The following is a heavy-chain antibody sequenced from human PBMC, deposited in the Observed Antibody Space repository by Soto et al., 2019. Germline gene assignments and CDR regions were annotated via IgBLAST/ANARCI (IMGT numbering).Heavy chain of an antibody. J-gene: IGHJ6*03. CDR1: AYTFTSYG. Sequence: ASVNVSCKPSAYTFTSYGIIWVRQAPGQGLEWMGWISAYNGNTNYAQKLQGRVTMTTDTSTSTAYMELRSLRSDDTAVYYCARAPDNWNYLFSMDVWGKGTTVTVSS. CDR2: ISAYNGNT. CDR3: ARAPDNWNYLFSMDV. V-gene: IGHV1-18*01. D-gene: IGHD1-20*01.